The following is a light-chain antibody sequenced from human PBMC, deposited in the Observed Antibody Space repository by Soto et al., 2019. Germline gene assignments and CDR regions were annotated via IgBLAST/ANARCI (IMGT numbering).Light chain of an antibody. V-gene: IGKV1-6*01. CDR1: QAIKND. Sequence: IQMTQSPSSLSASVGDRVTITCRASQAIKNDLAWYQQKPRKAPELLIFAASSLRSGVPSRFSGSGSGSDFTLTITSLQPEDFATYYCLQHNTYPRTFGQGTKVDI. J-gene: IGKJ1*01. CDR3: LQHNTYPRT. CDR2: AAS.